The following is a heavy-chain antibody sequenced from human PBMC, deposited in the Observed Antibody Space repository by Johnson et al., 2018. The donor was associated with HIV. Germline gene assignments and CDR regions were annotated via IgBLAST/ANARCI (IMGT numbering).Heavy chain of an antibody. J-gene: IGHJ3*02. CDR3: ARVRYSSGWPIYAFDI. CDR1: GFTFSSYA. V-gene: IGHV3-30-3*01. D-gene: IGHD6-19*01. CDR2: ISYDGSNK. Sequence: QVQLVESGGGVVQPGRSLRLSCAASGFTFSSYAMHWVRQAPGKGLEWVAVISYDGSNKYYADSVKGRLTISRDNSKNTLYLQMNSLRAVDTAVYYCARVRYSSGWPIYAFDIWGQGTMVTVSS.